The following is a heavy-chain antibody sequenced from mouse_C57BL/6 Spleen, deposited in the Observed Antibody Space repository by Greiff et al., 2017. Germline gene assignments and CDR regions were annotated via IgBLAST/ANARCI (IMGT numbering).Heavy chain of an antibody. CDR3: ARYVSSLRPDY. CDR1: GYTFTSYW. Sequence: QVQLQQPGAELVKPGASVQMSCKASGYTFTSYWITWVKQRPGQGLEWIGAIYPGRGSTNYNEKFKSKATLTVDTSSSTAYMQLSSLTSEDSAVYYCARYVSSLRPDYWGQGTTLTVSS. J-gene: IGHJ2*01. V-gene: IGHV1-55*01. D-gene: IGHD1-1*01. CDR2: IYPGRGST.